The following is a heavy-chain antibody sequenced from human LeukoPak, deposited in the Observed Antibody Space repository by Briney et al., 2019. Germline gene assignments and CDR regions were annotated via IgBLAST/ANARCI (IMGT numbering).Heavy chain of an antibody. CDR1: GGSISGYY. CDR3: ARRRRDYGDYYFDY. V-gene: IGHV4-59*01. Sequence: SETLSLTCTVSGGSISGYYWSWIRQPPGKGLEWIGYIYYTGSTNYNPSLKSRVTISVDTSKNQFSLKLSSVTAADTAVYYCARRRRDYGDYYFDYWGQGTLVTVSS. CDR2: IYYTGST. J-gene: IGHJ4*02. D-gene: IGHD4-17*01.